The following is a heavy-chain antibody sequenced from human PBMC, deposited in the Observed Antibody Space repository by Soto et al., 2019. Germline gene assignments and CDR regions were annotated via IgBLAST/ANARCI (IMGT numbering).Heavy chain of an antibody. CDR2: ISASATSNT. V-gene: IGHV3-23*01. J-gene: IGHJ4*02. CDR3: AKRGTVVRGVTLDY. CDR1: GFISSSYA. D-gene: IGHD3-10*01. Sequence: EVQVLESGGGLAQPGGSLRLSCAASGFISSSYAMNWVRQAPGKGLEWVSAISASATSNTYYADSVKGRFTISRDNSKNTLYLQMNSLRAEDTAVYYCAKRGTVVRGVTLDYWGQGTLVSVSS.